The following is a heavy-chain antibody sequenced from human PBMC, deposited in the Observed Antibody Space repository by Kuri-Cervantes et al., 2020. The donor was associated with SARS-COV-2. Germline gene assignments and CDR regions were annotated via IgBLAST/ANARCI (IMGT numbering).Heavy chain of an antibody. CDR1: GGTFSSYA. D-gene: IGHD2-2*02. CDR3: ARDQGCSSTRCYSGFRDNYYYYYMDV. Sequence: SVKVSCKASGGTFSSYAISWVRQAPGQGLEWMGGIIPIFGTANYAQKFQGRVTITADESTSTAYMELSSLRSEDTAVYYCARDQGCSSTRCYSGFRDNYYYYYMDVWGQGTTVTVSS. J-gene: IGHJ6*03. CDR2: IIPIFGTA. V-gene: IGHV1-69*13.